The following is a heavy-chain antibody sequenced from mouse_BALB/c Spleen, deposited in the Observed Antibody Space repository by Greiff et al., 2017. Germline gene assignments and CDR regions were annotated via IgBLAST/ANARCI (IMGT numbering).Heavy chain of an antibody. J-gene: IGHJ2*01. CDR2: ISSGGSYT. V-gene: IGHV5-6*02. D-gene: IGHD1-1*01. Sequence: DVKLVESGGDLVKPGGSLKLSCAASGFTFSSYGMSWVRQTPDKRLEWVATISSGGSYTYYPDSVKGRFTISRDNAKNTLYLQMSSLKSEDTAMYYCARHEDYGSSWYYFDYWGQGTTLTVSS. CDR1: GFTFSSYG. CDR3: ARHEDYGSSWYYFDY.